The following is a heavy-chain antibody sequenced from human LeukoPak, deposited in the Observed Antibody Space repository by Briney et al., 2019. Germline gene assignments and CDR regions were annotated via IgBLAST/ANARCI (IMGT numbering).Heavy chain of an antibody. CDR2: IYWDDDK. V-gene: IGHV2-5*02. CDR3: AHRRPPPQVTTFFT. D-gene: IGHD1-1*01. CDR1: GFSLSTRGVG. J-gene: IGHJ3*01. Sequence: NESGPTLVKPTQTLTLTCTVSGFSLSTRGVGVGWIRQPPGKALEWLALIYWDDDKRYSPSLKTRLTITKDTSKNQVVLTMTNMDPVDTATYYCAHRRPPPQVTTFFTWGQGTMVTVSS.